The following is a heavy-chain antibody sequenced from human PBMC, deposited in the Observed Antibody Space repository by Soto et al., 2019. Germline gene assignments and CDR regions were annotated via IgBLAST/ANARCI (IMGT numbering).Heavy chain of an antibody. CDR1: GYTFTSYA. CDR2: INAGNGNT. Sequence: GASVKVSCKVSGYTFTSYAMHWVRQAPGQRLEWMGWINAGNGNTKYSQKFQGRVTITRDTSASTAYMELSSLRSEDTAVYYCARHPPRDLTGTTGGFDYWGQGTLVTVSS. V-gene: IGHV1-3*01. J-gene: IGHJ4*02. D-gene: IGHD1-20*01. CDR3: ARHPPRDLTGTTGGFDY.